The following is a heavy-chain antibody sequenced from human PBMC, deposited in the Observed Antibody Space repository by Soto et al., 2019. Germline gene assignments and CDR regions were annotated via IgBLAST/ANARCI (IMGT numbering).Heavy chain of an antibody. CDR1: GFTFSSYN. Sequence: PGGSLRLSCAASGFTFSSYNMNWVRQAPGKGLEWVSYISSSRSAIYYADSVKGRFTISRDNAKNSLFLQMNSLRADDTAVYYCARDWYMDYWGQGTLVTVSS. J-gene: IGHJ4*02. CDR2: ISSSRSAI. V-gene: IGHV3-48*01. CDR3: ARDWYMDY. D-gene: IGHD1-20*01.